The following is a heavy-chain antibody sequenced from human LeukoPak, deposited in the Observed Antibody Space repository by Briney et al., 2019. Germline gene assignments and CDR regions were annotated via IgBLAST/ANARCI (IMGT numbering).Heavy chain of an antibody. V-gene: IGHV3-23*01. CDR3: AKRDMVRGVK. J-gene: IGHJ4*02. D-gene: IGHD3-10*01. CDR2: ISGSGGST. CDR1: GFIFSNYA. Sequence: GGSLRLSCAASGFIFSNYAMNWVRQAPGKGLEWVSAISGSGGSTYYADSVKGRSTISRDNSKNTLYLQMNSLRAEDTAVYYCAKRDMVRGVKWGQGTLVTVSS.